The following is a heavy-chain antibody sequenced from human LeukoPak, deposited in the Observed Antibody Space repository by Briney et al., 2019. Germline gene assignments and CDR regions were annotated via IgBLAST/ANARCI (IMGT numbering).Heavy chain of an antibody. CDR1: GGSISSGDYY. CDR3: ARVGIKAPFDP. CDR2: IYYSGST. J-gene: IGHJ5*02. D-gene: IGHD3-3*02. Sequence: SETLSLTCTVSGGSISSGDYYWSWIRQPPGKGLEWIGYIYYSGSTYYNPSPKSRVTISVDTSKNQFSLKLSSVTAADTAVYYCARVGIKAPFDPWGQGTLVTVSS. V-gene: IGHV4-30-4*08.